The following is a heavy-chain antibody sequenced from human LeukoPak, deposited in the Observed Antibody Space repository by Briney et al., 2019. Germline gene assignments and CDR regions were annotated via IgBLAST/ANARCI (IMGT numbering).Heavy chain of an antibody. J-gene: IGHJ5*02. CDR1: GGTFSSYA. D-gene: IGHD2-2*02. V-gene: IGHV1-69*06. CDR3: ARTTVVVVPAAIFNWFNP. CDR2: IIPIFGTA. Sequence: SVKVSCKASGGTFSSYAISWVRQAPGQGLEWMGGIIPIFGTANYAQKFQGRVTITADKSTSTAYMELSSLRSEGTAVYYCARTTVVVVPAAIFNWFNPWGRGTLVTVSS.